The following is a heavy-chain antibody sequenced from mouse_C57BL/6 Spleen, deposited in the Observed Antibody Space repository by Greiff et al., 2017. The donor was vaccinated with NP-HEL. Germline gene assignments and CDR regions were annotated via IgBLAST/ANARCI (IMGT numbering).Heavy chain of an antibody. Sequence: VQLQQPGAELVKPGASVKLSCKASGYTFTSYWMHWVKQRPGQGLEWIGMIHPNSGSTNYNEKFKSKATLTVDKSSSTAYMQLSSLTSEDSAVYYCARTPLTTVAPFDYWGQGTTLTVSS. V-gene: IGHV1-64*01. CDR3: ARTPLTTVAPFDY. CDR2: IHPNSGST. CDR1: GYTFTSYW. J-gene: IGHJ2*01. D-gene: IGHD1-1*01.